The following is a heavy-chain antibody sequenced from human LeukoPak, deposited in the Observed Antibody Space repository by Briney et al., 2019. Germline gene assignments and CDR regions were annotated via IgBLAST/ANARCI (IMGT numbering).Heavy chain of an antibody. J-gene: IGHJ6*02. D-gene: IGHD3-10*01. V-gene: IGHV1-46*01. Sequence: ASVKVSCKASGYTFTFYFMHGVRQTPGQGLEWMGIINPSGGSTSCAQKFQGRVTMTRDTSTSTVYMELSSLRSEDTAVYYCARVPGDYYGSRSYIYHGMDDWGQGTTVTVSS. CDR2: INPSGGST. CDR1: GYTFTFYF. CDR3: ARVPGDYYGSRSYIYHGMDD.